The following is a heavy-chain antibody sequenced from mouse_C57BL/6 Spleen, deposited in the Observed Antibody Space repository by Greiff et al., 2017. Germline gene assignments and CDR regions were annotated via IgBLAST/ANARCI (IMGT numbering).Heavy chain of an antibody. D-gene: IGHD2-5*01. CDR1: GFTFTDYY. Sequence: VQLKESGGGLVQPGGSLSLSCAASGFTFTDYYMSWVRQPPGKALEWLGFIRNKANGYTTEYSASVKGRFTISRDNSQSILYLQMNALRAEDSATYYCARSSNIDYWGQGTTLTVSS. CDR2: IRNKANGYTT. J-gene: IGHJ2*01. V-gene: IGHV7-3*01. CDR3: ARSSNIDY.